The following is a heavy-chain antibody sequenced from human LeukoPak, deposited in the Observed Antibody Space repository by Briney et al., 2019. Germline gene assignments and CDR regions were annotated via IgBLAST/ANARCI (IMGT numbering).Heavy chain of an antibody. CDR2: INPRGGST. D-gene: IGHD3/OR15-3a*01. Sequence: ASVKVSFKAAEYAFTSSYMYWVRQAPGQGLEWMGMINPRGGSTTYAQKFQGRVTMTSDTSTRTVYMELSSLTSEDTAVYCCAEGGLDWFDPWGQGTLVTVSS. J-gene: IGHJ5*02. V-gene: IGHV1-46*01. CDR1: EYAFTSSY. CDR3: AEGGLDWFDP.